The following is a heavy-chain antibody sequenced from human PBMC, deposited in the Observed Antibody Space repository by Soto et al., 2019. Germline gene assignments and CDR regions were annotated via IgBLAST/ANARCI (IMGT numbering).Heavy chain of an antibody. V-gene: IGHV1-2*02. CDR1: GYVVTDFS. Sequence: QVQLVQSGAEVKKPGASVKVSCTTSGYVVTDFSIHWVRQAPGQGLEWMGSINPNSGGTNYAPKFRGRVTMTRDTSIDAACMELSRLTSDETAVYYCARDTEDYDNGGYVFRDALDIWGQGTLVTVSS. CDR2: INPNSGGT. D-gene: IGHD3-22*01. CDR3: ARDTEDYDNGGYVFRDALDI. J-gene: IGHJ3*02.